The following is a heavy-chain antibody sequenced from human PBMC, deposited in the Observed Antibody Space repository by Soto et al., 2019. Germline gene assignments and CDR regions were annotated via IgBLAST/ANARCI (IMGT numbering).Heavy chain of an antibody. V-gene: IGHV4-59*12. J-gene: IGHJ6*02. Sequence: PSETLSLTCTVSGTSISSYYWSWIRQPPGKGLEWIANIHYSGTTNYNPSLASRVTISVDTSKNQFSLRLSSVTAADTAVYYCAREAGADYYYSMDLWRQGTTVTVSS. CDR3: AREAGADYYYSMDL. CDR2: IHYSGTT. D-gene: IGHD3-10*01. CDR1: GTSISSYY.